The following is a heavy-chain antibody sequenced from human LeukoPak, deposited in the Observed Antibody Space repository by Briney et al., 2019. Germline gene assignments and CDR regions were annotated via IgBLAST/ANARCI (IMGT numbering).Heavy chain of an antibody. CDR2: INPNSGGT. Sequence: ASVKVSCKASGDTFTGYYMHWVRQAPGQGLEWMGWINPNSGGTNYAQKFQGRVTMTRDTSISTAYMELSRLRSDDTAVYYCARDLASSWYADYWGQGTLVTVSS. D-gene: IGHD6-13*01. CDR1: GDTFTGYY. V-gene: IGHV1-2*02. CDR3: ARDLASSWYADY. J-gene: IGHJ4*02.